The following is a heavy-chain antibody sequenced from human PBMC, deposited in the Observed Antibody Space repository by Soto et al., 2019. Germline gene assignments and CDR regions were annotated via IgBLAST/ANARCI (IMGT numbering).Heavy chain of an antibody. V-gene: IGHV3-23*01. CDR1: GFIFTSYA. D-gene: IGHD2-2*01. CDR3: AKNYQFDC. CDR2: INVGDAGT. Sequence: EVQLLESGGGLEQPGGSLRLSCAASGFIFTSYAMSWVRQAPGKGLEWVSSINVGDAGTNYADSVKGRFTISRDNSKNTLYLQMNFLRADDTAIYYCAKNYQFDCWGRGTLVTVSS. J-gene: IGHJ4*02.